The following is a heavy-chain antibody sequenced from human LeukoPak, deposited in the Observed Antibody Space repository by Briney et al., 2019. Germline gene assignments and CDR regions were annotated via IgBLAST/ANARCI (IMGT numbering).Heavy chain of an antibody. J-gene: IGHJ4*02. Sequence: GGSLRLSCAASGFTFSSYWMSWVRQAPGKGLEWVANIKQDGSEKYYVDSVKGRFTISRDNAKNSLYLQMNSLRAADTAVYYCARKGGPLGPPFDNWGQGTLVTVSS. D-gene: IGHD7-27*01. V-gene: IGHV3-7*01. CDR2: IKQDGSEK. CDR3: ARKGGPLGPPFDN. CDR1: GFTFSSYW.